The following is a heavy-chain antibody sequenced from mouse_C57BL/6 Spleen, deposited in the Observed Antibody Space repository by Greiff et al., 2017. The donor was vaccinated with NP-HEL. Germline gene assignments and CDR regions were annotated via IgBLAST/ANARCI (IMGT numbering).Heavy chain of an antibody. Sequence: DVKLVESGGGLVKPGGSLKLSCAASGFTFSDYGMHWVRQAPEKGLEWVAYISSGSSTIYYADTVKGRFTISRDNAKNTLFLQMTSLRSEDTAMYYCARGIYYGNPYYFDYWGQGTTLTVSS. CDR1: GFTFSDYG. J-gene: IGHJ2*01. V-gene: IGHV5-17*01. CDR2: ISSGSSTI. D-gene: IGHD2-1*01. CDR3: ARGIYYGNPYYFDY.